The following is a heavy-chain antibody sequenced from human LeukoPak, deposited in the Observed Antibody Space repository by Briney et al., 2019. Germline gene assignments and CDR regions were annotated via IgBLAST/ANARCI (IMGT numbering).Heavy chain of an antibody. CDR2: IIPILGIA. CDR1: GGTFSSYA. CDR3: ARGHHYYGSGSYWDY. Sequence: SVKVSCKASGGTFSSYAISWVRQAPGQGLEWMGRIIPILGIANYAQKFQGRVTITADKSTSTAYMELSSLRSEDTAVYYCARGHHYYGSGSYWDYWGQGTLATVSS. J-gene: IGHJ4*02. D-gene: IGHD3-10*01. V-gene: IGHV1-69*04.